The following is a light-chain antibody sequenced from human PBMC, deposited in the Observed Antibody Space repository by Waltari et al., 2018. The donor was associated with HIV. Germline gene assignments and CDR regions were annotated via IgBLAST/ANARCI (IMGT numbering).Light chain of an antibody. CDR2: GAS. CDR3: QQYSAPIT. J-gene: IGKJ3*01. Sequence: EIVLTQSPGTLSMSSGEMALLSCRASQRISNNFLAWYQQQPGRPPKLLIYGASIRAAGIPDRFSGSGSGTDFTLTISRLEPEDFAVYFCQQYSAPITFGPGTTVEIK. CDR1: QRISNNF. V-gene: IGKV3-20*01.